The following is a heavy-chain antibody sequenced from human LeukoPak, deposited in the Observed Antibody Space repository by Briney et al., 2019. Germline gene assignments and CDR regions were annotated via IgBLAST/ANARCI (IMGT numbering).Heavy chain of an antibody. Sequence: ASVKVSCKASGYTFTGYYMHWVRQAPGQGLEWMGWINPNSGGTNYVQKFQGRVTMTRDTSISTAYMELSSLRSEDTAVYYCASTRTMVRGWVPKYYYYMDVWGKGTTVTVSS. V-gene: IGHV1-2*02. CDR1: GYTFTGYY. D-gene: IGHD3-10*01. J-gene: IGHJ6*03. CDR3: ASTRTMVRGWVPKYYYYMDV. CDR2: INPNSGGT.